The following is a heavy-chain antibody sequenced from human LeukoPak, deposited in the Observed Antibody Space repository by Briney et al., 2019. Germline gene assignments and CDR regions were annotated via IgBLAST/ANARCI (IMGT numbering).Heavy chain of an antibody. V-gene: IGHV3-21*01. CDR2: ISSSSSSYI. D-gene: IGHD2-2*01. CDR3: AREQRGVVPAASYYYYYYYMDV. CDR1: GFTFSSYS. Sequence: GGSLRLSCAASGFTFSSYSMNWVRQAPGKGLEWVSSISSSSSSYIYYADSVKGRFTTSRDNAKNSLYLQMNSLRAEDTAVYYCAREQRGVVPAASYYYYYYYMDVWGKGTTVTVSS. J-gene: IGHJ6*03.